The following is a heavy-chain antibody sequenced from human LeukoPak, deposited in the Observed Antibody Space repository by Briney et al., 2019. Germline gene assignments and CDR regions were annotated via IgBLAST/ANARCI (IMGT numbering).Heavy chain of an antibody. Sequence: GGSLRLSCAASGLTFSSHWMHWIRQAPGKGLVWVSRITNDGSSTTYADSVKGRFTISRDNSKNTLYLQMNSLRAEDTAVYYCARGKRGGPQYGSSWYYFDYWGQGTLVTVSS. D-gene: IGHD6-13*01. CDR1: GLTFSSHW. V-gene: IGHV3-74*01. CDR2: ITNDGSST. CDR3: ARGKRGGPQYGSSWYYFDY. J-gene: IGHJ4*02.